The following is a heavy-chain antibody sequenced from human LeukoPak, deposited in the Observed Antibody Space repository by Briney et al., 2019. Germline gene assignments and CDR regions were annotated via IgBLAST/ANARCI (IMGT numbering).Heavy chain of an antibody. CDR2: IYYSGST. J-gene: IGHJ4*02. D-gene: IGHD6-19*01. V-gene: IGHV4-39*01. CDR3: ARRGIAVAGYFDY. Sequence: SETLSLTCTVSGGSISSSSYYWGWIRQPPGKGLEWNGSIYYSGSTYYNPSLKSRVTISVDTSKNQFSLKLSSVTAADTAVYYCARRGIAVAGYFDYWGQGTLVTVSS. CDR1: GGSISSSSYY.